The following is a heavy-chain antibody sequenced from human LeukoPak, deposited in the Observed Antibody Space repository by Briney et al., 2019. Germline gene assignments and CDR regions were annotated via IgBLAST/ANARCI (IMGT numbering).Heavy chain of an antibody. J-gene: IGHJ4*02. CDR3: ARTIEMATISYFDY. D-gene: IGHD5-24*01. V-gene: IGHV3-48*03. CDR1: GFTFSSYE. Sequence: WGSLRLSCAASGFTFSSYEMNWVRQAPGKGLGWVSYISSSDSSIYYADSVKGRFTISRDNAKNSLSLQMNSLRAGDTAVYYCARTIEMATISYFDYWGQGTLVTVSS. CDR2: ISSSDSSI.